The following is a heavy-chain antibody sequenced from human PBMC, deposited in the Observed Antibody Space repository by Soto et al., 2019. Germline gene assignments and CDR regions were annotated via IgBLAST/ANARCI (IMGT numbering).Heavy chain of an antibody. Sequence: EVQLLESGGGLVQPGGSLRLSCAASGFTFSSYAMSWVRQAPGKGLEWVSGISGSGVSTYYADSVKGRFTISRDNSKSTLYQHISSLRAEDTAVYYCAKDRERIATRSIDYWGQGTLVTVSS. D-gene: IGHD6-6*01. J-gene: IGHJ4*02. CDR3: AKDRERIATRSIDY. V-gene: IGHV3-23*01. CDR2: ISGSGVST. CDR1: GFTFSSYA.